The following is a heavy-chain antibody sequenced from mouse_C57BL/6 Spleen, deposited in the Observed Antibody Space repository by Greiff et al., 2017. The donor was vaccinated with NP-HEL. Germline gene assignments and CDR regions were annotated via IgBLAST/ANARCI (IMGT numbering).Heavy chain of an antibody. V-gene: IGHV1-80*01. CDR1: GYAFSSYW. CDR2: IYPGDGDT. D-gene: IGHD1-1*01. Sequence: QVQLKESGAELVKPGASVKISCKASGYAFSSYWMNWVKQRPGKGLEWIGQIYPGDGDTNYNGKFKGKATLTADKSSSTAYMQLSSLTSEDSAVYFCARDYYGSHFDYWGQGTTLTVSS. CDR3: ARDYYGSHFDY. J-gene: IGHJ2*01.